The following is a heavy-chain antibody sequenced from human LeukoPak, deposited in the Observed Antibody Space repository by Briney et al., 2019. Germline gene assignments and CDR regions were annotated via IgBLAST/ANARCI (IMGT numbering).Heavy chain of an antibody. CDR3: AKDAGYSYGRSIDY. Sequence: GGSLRLSCAASGFTLSSYGMHWVREAPGKGLEWVSFIRYDGSNKYYADSVKGRFTISRDNSKNTLYLQMNSLRAEDTAVYYCAKDAGYSYGRSIDYWGQGTLVTVSS. CDR2: IRYDGSNK. D-gene: IGHD5-18*01. J-gene: IGHJ4*02. V-gene: IGHV3-30*02. CDR1: GFTLSSYG.